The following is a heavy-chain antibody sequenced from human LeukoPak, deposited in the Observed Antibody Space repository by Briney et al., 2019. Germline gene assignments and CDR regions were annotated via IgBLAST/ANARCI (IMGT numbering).Heavy chain of an antibody. V-gene: IGHV3-23*01. J-gene: IGHJ4*02. CDR1: GFTFSLYA. Sequence: GRSLRPSCAASGFTFSLYAMNWVRQAPGKGLEWVSAISGDAGDAFYADSVQGRFTISRDNSKNTLYLQMNSLRAEDTAVYYCAKGVYSTSWWSVDYWGQGTLVTVSS. D-gene: IGHD2-2*01. CDR2: ISGDAGDA. CDR3: AKGVYSTSWWSVDY.